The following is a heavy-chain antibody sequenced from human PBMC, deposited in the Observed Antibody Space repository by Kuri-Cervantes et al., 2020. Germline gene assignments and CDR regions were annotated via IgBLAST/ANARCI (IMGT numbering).Heavy chain of an antibody. V-gene: IGHV4-39*01. CDR1: GGSISSSSYY. J-gene: IGHJ4*02. Sequence: GSLRLSCTVSGGSISSSSYYWGWIRQPPGKGLEWIGSIYYSGSTYYNPSLKSRVTLSVHTSMNQFSLKLSSVTAADTAVYYCARAVEMATINTGFDYWGQGTLVTVSS. CDR2: IYYSGST. CDR3: ARAVEMATINTGFDY. D-gene: IGHD5-24*01.